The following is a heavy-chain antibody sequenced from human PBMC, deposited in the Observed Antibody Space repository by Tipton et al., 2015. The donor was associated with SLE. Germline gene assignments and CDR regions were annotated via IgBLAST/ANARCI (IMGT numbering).Heavy chain of an antibody. CDR1: GFTFSSYA. J-gene: IGHJ3*02. V-gene: IGHV3-21*01. CDR3: ARAPTPNVDTAMVRAFDI. Sequence: SQRLSCAASGFTFSSYAMHWVRQAPGKGLEWVSSISSRSSYIYNADSVKGRFTISRDNAKNSLYLQMKSLGAEDTGVDYCARAPTPNVDTAMVRAFDIWVQGTMVTVSS. CDR2: ISSRSSYI. D-gene: IGHD5-18*01.